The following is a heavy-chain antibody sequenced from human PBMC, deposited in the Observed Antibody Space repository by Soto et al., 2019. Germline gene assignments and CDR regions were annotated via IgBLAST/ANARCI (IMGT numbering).Heavy chain of an antibody. CDR3: ARRLYSSSPGDYFDY. D-gene: IGHD6-6*01. CDR1: GYSFTTYW. Sequence: GESLKISCXGSGYSFTTYWIGWVRQMPGKGLECMGIIYPVDSDTRYSPSFQGQVTISADKSISTAYLQWNSLKASDTAMYYCARRLYSSSPGDYFDYWGQGTLVTVSS. J-gene: IGHJ4*02. V-gene: IGHV5-51*01. CDR2: IYPVDSDT.